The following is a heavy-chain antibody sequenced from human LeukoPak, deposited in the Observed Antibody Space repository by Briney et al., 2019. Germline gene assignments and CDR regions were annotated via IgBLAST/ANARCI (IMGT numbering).Heavy chain of an antibody. Sequence: SETLSLTCAVYGGSFSGYYWSWIRQPPGKGLEWIGEINHSGRTNYNPSLKSRVTISVDTSKNQFSLKLSSVTAADTAVYYCARGARTPSGYGSRTAGRANWFDPWGQGTLVTVSS. J-gene: IGHJ5*02. D-gene: IGHD5-12*01. V-gene: IGHV4-34*01. CDR2: INHSGRT. CDR3: ARGARTPSGYGSRTAGRANWFDP. CDR1: GGSFSGYY.